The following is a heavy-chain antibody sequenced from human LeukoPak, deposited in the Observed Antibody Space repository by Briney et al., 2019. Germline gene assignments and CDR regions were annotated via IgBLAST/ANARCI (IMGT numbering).Heavy chain of an antibody. J-gene: IGHJ4*02. Sequence: ASVKVSCKASGGTFSSYAISWVRQAPGQGLEWMGGITAIFRTTNYAQKFQGRVTITADESMSTVYMELSSLRSEDTAVYYCARHSGYHSTMYLDYWGQGTLVTVSS. CDR3: ARHSGYHSTMYLDY. CDR1: GGTFSSYA. D-gene: IGHD3-22*01. CDR2: ITAIFRTT. V-gene: IGHV1-69*13.